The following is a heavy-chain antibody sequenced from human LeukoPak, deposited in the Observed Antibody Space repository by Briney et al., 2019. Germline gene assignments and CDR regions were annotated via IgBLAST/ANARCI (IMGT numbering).Heavy chain of an antibody. CDR1: GYTFTGYY. CDR3: AREISGYSDY. Sequence: ASVQVSCKASGYTFTGYYMHWVRQAPGKGLEWMGWINANSGDTKYAQKFQGRVTMTRDTSISTAYMELSRLRSDDTAMYYCAREISGYSDYWGQGTLVTVSS. V-gene: IGHV1-2*02. CDR2: INANSGDT. J-gene: IGHJ4*02. D-gene: IGHD3-22*01.